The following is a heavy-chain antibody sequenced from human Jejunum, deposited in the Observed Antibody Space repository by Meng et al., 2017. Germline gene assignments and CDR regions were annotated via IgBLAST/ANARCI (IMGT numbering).Heavy chain of an antibody. Sequence: QVPLQEAGPGLVKPSGTLSPTCAVSGASISRTNWWSWVRQPPGKGLEWIGKIDPSESTHYNPSLKGRVTISADRSKNQFSLRLTSVTAADTAIYYCARAYCTDVSCHDFFDSWGQGTLVTVSS. J-gene: IGHJ4*02. D-gene: IGHD2-8*01. CDR1: GASISRTNW. CDR3: ARAYCTDVSCHDFFDS. CDR2: IDPSEST. V-gene: IGHV4-4*02.